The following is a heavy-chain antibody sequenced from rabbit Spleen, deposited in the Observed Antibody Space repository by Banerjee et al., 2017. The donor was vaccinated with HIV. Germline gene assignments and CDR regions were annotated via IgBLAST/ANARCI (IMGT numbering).Heavy chain of an antibody. CDR3: ARDTSSSFSSYGMDL. J-gene: IGHJ6*01. CDR2: MEGGSSSFT. D-gene: IGHD1-1*01. CDR1: GVSFSGSSY. V-gene: IGHV1S45*01. Sequence: QQQLVDSGGGLVKPEGSLTLTCIASGVSFSGSSYMCWVRQAPGKGLEWIACMEGGSSSFTYFASWAKGRFTISKTSSTTVTLQMTSLTAADTATYFCARDTSSSFSSYGMDLWGPGTLVTVS.